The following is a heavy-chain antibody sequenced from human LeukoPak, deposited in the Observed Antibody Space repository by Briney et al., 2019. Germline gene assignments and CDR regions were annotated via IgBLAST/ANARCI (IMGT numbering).Heavy chain of an antibody. CDR3: TTDAHYDSSGYYWGGHHDY. Sequence: PGGSLRLSCTSSGFIFGDYAMSWVRQAPGKGLEWVGLIRSKAYGGTTEYAASVKGRFTISRDDSKNTLYLQMNSLKTEDTAVYYCTTDAHYDSSGYYWGGHHDYWGQGTLVTVSS. D-gene: IGHD3-22*01. CDR2: IRSKAYGGTT. CDR1: GFIFGDYA. J-gene: IGHJ4*02. V-gene: IGHV3-49*04.